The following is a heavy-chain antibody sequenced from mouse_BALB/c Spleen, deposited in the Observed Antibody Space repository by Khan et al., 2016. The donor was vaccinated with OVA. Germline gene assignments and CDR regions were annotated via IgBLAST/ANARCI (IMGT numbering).Heavy chain of an antibody. V-gene: IGHV1-4*01. CDR2: IIPSNDYT. J-gene: IGHJ3*01. CDR3: VREGAYYRSDGWFAY. Sequence: QVQLQQSGAELARPGASVKMSCKASGYTFTTYTIHWVKQRPGQGLEWIGYIIPSNDYTNYNQKFKDRATLTADKSSSTAYMQLSSLTSEESAVYYGVREGAYYRSDGWFAYWGQGTLVTVSA. D-gene: IGHD2-14*01. CDR1: GYTFTTYT.